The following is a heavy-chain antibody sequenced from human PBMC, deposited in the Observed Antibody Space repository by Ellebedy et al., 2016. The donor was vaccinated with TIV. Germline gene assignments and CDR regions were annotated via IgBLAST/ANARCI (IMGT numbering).Heavy chain of an antibody. CDR1: GYTFTSYA. CDR2: INAGNGNT. CDR3: ARSPFIVGATALFDY. J-gene: IGHJ4*02. Sequence: ASVKVSCKASGYTFTSYAMHWVRQAPGQRLEWMGWINAGNGNTKYSQKFQGRVTITRDTSASTAYMELSSLRSEDTAVYYCARSPFIVGATALFDYWGQGTLVTVSS. V-gene: IGHV1-3*01. D-gene: IGHD1-26*01.